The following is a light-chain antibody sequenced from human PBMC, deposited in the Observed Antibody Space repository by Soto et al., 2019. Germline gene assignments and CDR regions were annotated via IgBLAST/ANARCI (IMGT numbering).Light chain of an antibody. CDR3: QQYGTSPWT. J-gene: IGKJ1*01. CDR1: QSVNSNF. V-gene: IGKV3-20*01. Sequence: EIVLTQSPGTLSLSPGDRATLSCRASQSVNSNFLAWYQQKPGQAPRLLIYGASSRATGIPDTFSGSGSGTDFILTISRLEPGDFAVYYCQQYGTSPWTFGQGTKVEIK. CDR2: GAS.